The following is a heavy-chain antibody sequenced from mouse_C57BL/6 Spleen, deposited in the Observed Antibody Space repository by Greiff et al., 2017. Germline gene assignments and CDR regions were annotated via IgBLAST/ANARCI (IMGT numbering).Heavy chain of an antibody. CDR3: ARHRDYYGSSWYFDV. CDR1: GFTFSSYT. V-gene: IGHV5-9*01. D-gene: IGHD1-1*01. Sequence: EVKLMESGGGLVKPGGSLKLSCAASGFTFSSYTMSWVRQTPEKRLEWVATISGGGGNTYYPDSVKGRFTISRDNAKNTLYLQMSSLRSEDTALYYCARHRDYYGSSWYFDVWGTGTTVTVSS. CDR2: ISGGGGNT. J-gene: IGHJ1*03.